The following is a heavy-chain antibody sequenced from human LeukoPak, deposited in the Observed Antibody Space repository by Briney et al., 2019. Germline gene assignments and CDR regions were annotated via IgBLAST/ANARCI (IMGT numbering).Heavy chain of an antibody. V-gene: IGHV1-18*01. CDR2: ISGNNDNP. Sequence: AASVKVSCKTSGYTFSNFGINWVRQAPGQGLEWMGWISGNNDNPNYGQKFQGRFTVTTDSSTSTAYMELRNLTFDDTAVYYCARRQGTTLNFDYWGQGTLVTVSS. CDR1: GYTFSNFG. D-gene: IGHD1-1*01. J-gene: IGHJ4*02. CDR3: ARRQGTTLNFDY.